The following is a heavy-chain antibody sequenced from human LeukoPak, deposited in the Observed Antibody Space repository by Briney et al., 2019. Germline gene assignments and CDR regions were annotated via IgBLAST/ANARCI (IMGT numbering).Heavy chain of an antibody. CDR1: GFTFSDHY. J-gene: IGHJ3*02. CDR3: ASQSRGAFDI. Sequence: GGSLRLSCAVSGFTFSDHYMDWVRQAPGKGLEWVSYISGSSGIIDYADSVRGRFTISRDNAKNSLYLQMNSLRAEDTAVYYCASQSRGAFDIWGQGTMVTVSS. D-gene: IGHD5-24*01. V-gene: IGHV3-48*01. CDR2: ISGSSGII.